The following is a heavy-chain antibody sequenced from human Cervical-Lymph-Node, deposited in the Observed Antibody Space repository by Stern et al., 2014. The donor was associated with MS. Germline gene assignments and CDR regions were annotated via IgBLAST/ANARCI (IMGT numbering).Heavy chain of an antibody. CDR2: ISPKTGSA. V-gene: IGHV1-2*02. J-gene: IGHJ4*02. D-gene: IGHD1-26*01. Sequence: VKLDDSSAEVERPGASVKVSCKASGYTFTAYFFHLVRQAPGQGLEWMGWISPKTGSATYAQKFQDRVTMTRDTSINTGYMEVSSLRSDDTAVYYCARDRGSYSDYWGQGTLVAVSS. CDR3: ARDRGSYSDY. CDR1: GYTFTAYF.